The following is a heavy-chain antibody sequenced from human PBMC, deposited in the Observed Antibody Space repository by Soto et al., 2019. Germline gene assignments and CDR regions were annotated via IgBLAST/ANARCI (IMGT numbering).Heavy chain of an antibody. CDR2: IDPSDSYT. D-gene: IGHD3-3*01. CDR1: GYSFTSYW. V-gene: IGHV5-10-1*01. J-gene: IGHJ4*02. CDR3: ARNDFWSGYIIY. Sequence: GESLKISCKGSGYSFTSYWISWVRQMPGKGLEWMGRIDPSDSYTDYSPSFQGHVTISADKSISTAYLQWSSLKASDTAMYYCARNDFWSGYIIYWGQGTLVTVSS.